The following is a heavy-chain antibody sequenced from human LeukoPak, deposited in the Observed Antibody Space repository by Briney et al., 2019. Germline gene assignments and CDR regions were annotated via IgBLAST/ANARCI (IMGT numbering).Heavy chain of an antibody. Sequence: GGSLRLSCAASGFTFSSYAMHWVRQAPGKGLEWVAVISYDGSNKYYADSVKGRFTISRDNSKNTLYLQMNSLRAEDTAVYYCARGGYSSSWYHFDYWGQGTLVTVSS. CDR2: ISYDGSNK. J-gene: IGHJ4*02. V-gene: IGHV3-30-3*01. CDR1: GFTFSSYA. CDR3: ARGGYSSSWYHFDY. D-gene: IGHD6-13*01.